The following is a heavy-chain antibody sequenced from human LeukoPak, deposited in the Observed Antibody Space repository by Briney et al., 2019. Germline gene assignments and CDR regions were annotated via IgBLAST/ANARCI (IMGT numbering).Heavy chain of an antibody. D-gene: IGHD5-18*01. Sequence: GGSLRLSCAASGFTFSSYSMNWVRPAPGKGLGWVSSISSSSSYIYYAGSVKGRFTISSDNAKNSLYLQMNSLRAEDTAVYYCARAGYSYGHDAFDIWGQGTMVTVSS. V-gene: IGHV3-21*01. CDR1: GFTFSSYS. CDR2: ISSSSSYI. CDR3: ARAGYSYGHDAFDI. J-gene: IGHJ3*02.